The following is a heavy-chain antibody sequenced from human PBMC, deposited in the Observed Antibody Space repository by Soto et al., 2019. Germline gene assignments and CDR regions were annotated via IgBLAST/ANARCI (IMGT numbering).Heavy chain of an antibody. Sequence: QVQLQESGPGLVKPSDTLSLTCAVSDYSIRGGNWWGWIRKPPGKGLQWIGSIYYTGATYFNPSLGSRLTKSVDKPKNQFSLKLRSVTAVDTDVYHCGRLRRSSFFEHWGQGILVTVSS. J-gene: IGHJ4*02. CDR3: GRLRRSSFFEH. CDR1: DYSIRGGNW. CDR2: IYYTGAT. D-gene: IGHD6-13*01. V-gene: IGHV4-28*01.